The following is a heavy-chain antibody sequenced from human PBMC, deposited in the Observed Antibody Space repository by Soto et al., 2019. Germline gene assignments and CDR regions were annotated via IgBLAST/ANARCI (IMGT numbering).Heavy chain of an antibody. D-gene: IGHD3-10*01. V-gene: IGHV4-34*01. CDR2: INHSGST. J-gene: IGHJ5*02. Sequence: QVQLQQWRAGLLKPSETLSLTCAVYGGSFSGYYWSWIRQPPGKGLEWIGEINHSGSTNYNPSLKRRVTITVATLKNQVARKRSSVVAADTSVYYCARGEMVRRRPPPPHAASHKNWFSPWGQGTLVTVSS. CDR3: ARGEMVRRRPPPPHAASHKNWFSP. CDR1: GGSFSGYY.